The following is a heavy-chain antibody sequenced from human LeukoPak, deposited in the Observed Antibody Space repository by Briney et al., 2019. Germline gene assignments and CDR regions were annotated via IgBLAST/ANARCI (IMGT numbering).Heavy chain of an antibody. CDR1: GFTFSSYA. J-gene: IGHJ5*02. D-gene: IGHD2-2*01. Sequence: GGSLRLSCAASGFTFSSYAMHWVRQAPGKGLEWVAVISYDGSNKYYADSVKGRFTISRDNSKNTLYLQMNSLRAEDTAVYYCARDRWDIVVVPAAKVGANWFDPWGQGTLVTVSS. CDR3: ARDRWDIVVVPAAKVGANWFDP. V-gene: IGHV3-30-3*01. CDR2: ISYDGSNK.